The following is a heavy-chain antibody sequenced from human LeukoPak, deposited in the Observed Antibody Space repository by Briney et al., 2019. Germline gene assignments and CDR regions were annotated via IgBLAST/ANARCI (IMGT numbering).Heavy chain of an antibody. CDR3: AKVHGSGEFLYYYYYYGMDV. D-gene: IGHD3-10*01. CDR1: GFTFSSYA. V-gene: IGHV3-30*04. Sequence: PGRSLRLSCAASGFTFSSYAMHWVRQAPGKGLEWVAVISYDGSNKYYADSVKGRFTISRDNSKNTLYLQMNSLRAEDTAVYYCAKVHGSGEFLYYYYYYGMDVWGKGTTVTVSS. J-gene: IGHJ6*04. CDR2: ISYDGSNK.